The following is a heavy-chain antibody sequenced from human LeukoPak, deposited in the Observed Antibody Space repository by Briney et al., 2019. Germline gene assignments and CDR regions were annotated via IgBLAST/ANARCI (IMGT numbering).Heavy chain of an antibody. CDR3: ARGGEYQLPPAAYFDY. CDR1: GGSISSYY. V-gene: IGHV4-59*01. CDR2: IYYSGST. D-gene: IGHD2-2*01. J-gene: IGHJ4*02. Sequence: PSETLSLTCTVSGGSISSYYWSWIRQPPGKGLEWIGYIYYSGSTNYNPSLKSRVTTSVDTSKNQFSLKLSSVTAADTAVYYCARGGEYQLPPAAYFDYWGQGTLVTVSS.